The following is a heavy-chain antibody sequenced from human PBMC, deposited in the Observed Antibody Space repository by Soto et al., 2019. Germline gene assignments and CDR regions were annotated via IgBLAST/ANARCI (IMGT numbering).Heavy chain of an antibody. CDR3: AGDRSNSPDYFDY. V-gene: IGHV4-30-4*01. CDR2: IYYSGRT. J-gene: IGHJ4*02. D-gene: IGHD6-6*01. CDR1: GGSINSYY. Sequence: SETLSLTCTVSGGSINSYYWSWIRQPPGKGLEWIGHIYYSGRTYYNPSLKSRLTISVDTSKNQFSLKLSSVSAADTAVYFCAGDRSNSPDYFDYWGQGTLVTVSS.